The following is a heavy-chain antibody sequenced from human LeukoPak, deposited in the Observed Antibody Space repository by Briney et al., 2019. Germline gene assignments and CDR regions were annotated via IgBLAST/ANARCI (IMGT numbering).Heavy chain of an antibody. D-gene: IGHD3-22*01. CDR1: GGSISSGGYS. CDR2: MYHSGTT. V-gene: IGHV4-30-2*01. CDR3: VRGYYYDSSGYWVRAFDI. Sequence: SETLSLTRAVSGGSISSGGYSWSWIRQPPGKGLEWIGYMYHSGTTHYNPSLKSRVTISVDRSKNQFSLKLSSVTAADTAVYYCVRGYYYDSSGYWVRAFDIWGQGTMVTVSS. J-gene: IGHJ3*02.